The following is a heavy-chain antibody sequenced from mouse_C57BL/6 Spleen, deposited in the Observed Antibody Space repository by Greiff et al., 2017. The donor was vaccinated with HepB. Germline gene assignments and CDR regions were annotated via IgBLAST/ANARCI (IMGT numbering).Heavy chain of an antibody. V-gene: IGHV3-6*01. CDR3: ARYDYGSSYLVWFAY. Sequence: ESGPGLVKPSQSLSLTCSVTGYSITSGYYWNWIRQYPGNKLEWMGYISYDGSNNYNPSLKNRITITRDTSKNQFFLKLNSVTTEYTATYYCARYDYGSSYLVWFAYWGQGTLVTVSA. CDR1: GYSITSGYY. CDR2: ISYDGSN. J-gene: IGHJ3*01. D-gene: IGHD1-1*01.